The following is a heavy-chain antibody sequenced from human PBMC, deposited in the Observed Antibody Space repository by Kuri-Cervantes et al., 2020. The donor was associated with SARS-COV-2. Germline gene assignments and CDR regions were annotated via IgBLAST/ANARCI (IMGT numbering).Heavy chain of an antibody. Sequence: GSLRLSCAVYGGSFSGSYWSWIRQPPGKGLEWIGEINHSGSTNYNPSLKSRVTISVDTSKNQFSLKLSSVTAADTAVYYCARGPLLNWNDRSGEGYYYYGTDVWGQGTTVTVSS. J-gene: IGHJ6*02. D-gene: IGHD1-20*01. CDR2: INHSGST. CDR3: ARGPLLNWNDRSGEGYYYYGTDV. CDR1: GGSFSGSY. V-gene: IGHV4-34*01.